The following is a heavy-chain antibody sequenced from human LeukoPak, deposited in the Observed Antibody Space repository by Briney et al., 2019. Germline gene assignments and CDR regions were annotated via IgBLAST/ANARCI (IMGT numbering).Heavy chain of an antibody. CDR1: GFTFSSYA. D-gene: IGHD3-22*01. CDR2: ISGSGGST. CDR3: AKVYSSGYWFDAFDI. J-gene: IGHJ3*02. Sequence: HAGGSLRLSCAASGFTFSSYAMSWVRQAPGKGLEWVSAISGSGGSTYYADSVKGRFTISRDNSKNTLYLQMNSLRAEDTAVYYCAKVYSSGYWFDAFDIWGQGTVVTVSS. V-gene: IGHV3-23*01.